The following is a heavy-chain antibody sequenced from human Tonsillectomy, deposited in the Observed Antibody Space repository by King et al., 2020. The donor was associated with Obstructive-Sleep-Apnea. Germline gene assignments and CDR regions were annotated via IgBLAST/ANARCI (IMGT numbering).Heavy chain of an antibody. CDR1: GLIFSTYT. V-gene: IGHV3-21*01. Sequence: VQLVESGGGLVKPGGSVRLSCAASGLIFSTYTMNWVRQTPGKGLEWVSSISSTSIYIHYADSLKGRFTISRDNAKNALYLQVNSLRVEDTAVYYCTRDSGRRWDFDYWGQGTLVTVSS. CDR3: TRDSGRRWDFDY. D-gene: IGHD5-24*01. J-gene: IGHJ4*02. CDR2: ISSTSIYI.